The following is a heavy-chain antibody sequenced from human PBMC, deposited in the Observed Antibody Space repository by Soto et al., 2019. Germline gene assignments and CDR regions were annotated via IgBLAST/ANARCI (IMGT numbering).Heavy chain of an antibody. J-gene: IGHJ4*02. Sequence: QVQLVQSGAEVKKPGASVRVSCKASGYTLTSYSMHWVRQAPGQGLEWMGIINPSGDNIRYAQNFQGRVTMTRDTSTSTVYLELSSLRSEDTAIYYCARDPQGYRSGGRCYHFDYWGQVTLVTVSA. V-gene: IGHV1-46*01. CDR1: GYTLTSYS. CDR3: ARDPQGYRSGGRCYHFDY. CDR2: INPSGDNI. D-gene: IGHD2-15*01.